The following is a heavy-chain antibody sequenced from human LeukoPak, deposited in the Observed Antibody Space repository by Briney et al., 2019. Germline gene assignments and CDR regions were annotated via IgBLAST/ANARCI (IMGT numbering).Heavy chain of an antibody. V-gene: IGHV3-7*05. CDR3: ARDPYSSTWSYGMDV. CDR1: GFTFSNYW. J-gene: IGHJ6*02. Sequence: GGSLRLSCAASGFTFSNYWMSWVRQAPGKGLEWVANIKQDGSEEVYVDSVKGRFTISRDNAKNSLFLQMNTLRAEDTAVYYCARDPYSSTWSYGMDVWGQGTTVTVSS. D-gene: IGHD6-6*01. CDR2: IKQDGSEE.